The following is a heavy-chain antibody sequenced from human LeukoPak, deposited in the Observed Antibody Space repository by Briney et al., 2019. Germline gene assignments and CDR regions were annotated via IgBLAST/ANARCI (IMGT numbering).Heavy chain of an antibody. CDR1: GYTFTGYY. CDR3: ATNSGSYYPLYYFDY. D-gene: IGHD1-26*01. V-gene: IGHV1-2*02. J-gene: IGHJ4*02. CDR2: INPNSGGT. Sequence: WASVKVSCKASGYTFTGYYTHWVRQAPGQGLEWMGWINPNSGGTNYAQKFQGRVTMTRDTSISTAYMELSRLRSDDTAVYYCATNSGSYYPLYYFDYWGQGTLVTVSS.